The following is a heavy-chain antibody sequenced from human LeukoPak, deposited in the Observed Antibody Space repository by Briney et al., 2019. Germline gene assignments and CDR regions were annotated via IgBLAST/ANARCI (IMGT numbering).Heavy chain of an antibody. V-gene: IGHV4-59*01. J-gene: IGHJ4*02. CDR2: IYYSGYT. D-gene: IGHD1-14*01. Sequence: PSETLSLTCAVYGGSFSGYYWSWIRQPPGKGLKWIGNIYYSGYTTYSPSLRSRVTISVDTSKNQFSLKLSSVTAADTAVYYCASSREEPYFDYWGQGTLVTVSS. CDR1: GGSFSGYY. CDR3: ASSREEPYFDY.